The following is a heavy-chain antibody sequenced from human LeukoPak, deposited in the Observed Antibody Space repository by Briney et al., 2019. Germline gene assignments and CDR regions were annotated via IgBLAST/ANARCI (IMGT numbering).Heavy chain of an antibody. V-gene: IGHV3-15*01. CDR3: TTDPPLELELQTG. CDR1: GFTFSNAR. D-gene: IGHD1-7*01. CDR2: IKSKTDGGTT. Sequence: QTGGSLRLSCAASGFTFSNARMSWVRQAPGKGLEWVGRIKSKTDGGTTDYAAPVKGRFTISRDDSKNTLYLQMNSLKTEDTAVYYCTTDPPLELELQTGWGQGTLVTVSS. J-gene: IGHJ4*02.